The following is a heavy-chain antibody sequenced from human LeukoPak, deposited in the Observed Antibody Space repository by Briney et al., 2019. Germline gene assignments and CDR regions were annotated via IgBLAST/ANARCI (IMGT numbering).Heavy chain of an antibody. D-gene: IGHD2-2*01. V-gene: IGHV5-10-1*01. J-gene: IGHJ4*02. Sequence: GESLKISCKGSGYTFATYWIGWVRQMPGKGLEWMGRIDPSDSYTNYSPSFRGHVTISADKSISTAYLQWSSLKASDTAMYYCARDSTTAAVFDYWGQGTLVTVSS. CDR2: IDPSDSYT. CDR1: GYTFATYW. CDR3: ARDSTTAAVFDY.